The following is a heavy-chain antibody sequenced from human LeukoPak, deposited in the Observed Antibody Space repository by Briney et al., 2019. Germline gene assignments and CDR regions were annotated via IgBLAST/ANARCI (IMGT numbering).Heavy chain of an antibody. Sequence: SETLSLTCAVYGGSFSGYYWSWIRQPPGKGLEWIGEINHSGSTNYNPSLKSRVTISVDTSKNQFSLKLSSVTAADTAVYYCARGRQRIMITFRWFDPWGQGTLVTVSS. V-gene: IGHV4-34*01. CDR2: INHSGST. J-gene: IGHJ5*02. D-gene: IGHD3-16*01. CDR1: GGSFSGYY. CDR3: ARGRQRIMITFRWFDP.